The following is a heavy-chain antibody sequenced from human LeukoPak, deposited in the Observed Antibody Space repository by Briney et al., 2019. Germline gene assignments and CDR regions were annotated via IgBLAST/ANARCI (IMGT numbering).Heavy chain of an antibody. CDR3: VRRNYVTGRIDP. Sequence: PSETLSLTCTVSGGSISSSDYLWAWARHPPGKGLGLIGDFYYNGVTSYVPSLKSRATISVDTSKNQFSLNLTSVPAADTAVYHCVRRNYVTGRIDPWGQGTLVTVSS. D-gene: IGHD3-16*01. CDR2: FYYNGVT. CDR1: GGSISSSDYL. V-gene: IGHV4-39*01. J-gene: IGHJ5*02.